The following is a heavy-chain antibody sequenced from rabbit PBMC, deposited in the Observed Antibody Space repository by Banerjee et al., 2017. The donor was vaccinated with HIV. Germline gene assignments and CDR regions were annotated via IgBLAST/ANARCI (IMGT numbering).Heavy chain of an antibody. J-gene: IGHJ4*01. CDR2: INTSSGNT. CDR1: GFSFSSKYV. CDR3: ARNADGNYITDL. Sequence: QEHLEESGGDLVKPEGSLTLTCTASGFSFSSKYVMCWVRQAPGKGLEWIGCINTSSGNTVYASWAKGRFTISKTSSTTVTLQMTSLTAADTATYFCARNADGNYITDLWGPGTLVTVS. D-gene: IGHD1-1*01. V-gene: IGHV1S45*01.